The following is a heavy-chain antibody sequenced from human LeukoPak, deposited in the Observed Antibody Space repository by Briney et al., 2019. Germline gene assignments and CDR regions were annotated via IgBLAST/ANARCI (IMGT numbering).Heavy chain of an antibody. V-gene: IGHV4-4*07. CDR3: ARVYYDYLLYKGGYYWYHFGMDV. J-gene: IGHJ6*02. CDR1: GGSISSYY. Sequence: SETLSLTCTVSGGSISSYYWSWIRQPAGKGLEWIGRIYTSGSTNYNPSLKSRVTMSVDTSKNQFSLKLRSVTAADTAAYYCARVYYDYLLYKGGYYWYHFGMDVWGQGTTVTVSS. CDR2: IYTSGST. D-gene: IGHD3-9*01.